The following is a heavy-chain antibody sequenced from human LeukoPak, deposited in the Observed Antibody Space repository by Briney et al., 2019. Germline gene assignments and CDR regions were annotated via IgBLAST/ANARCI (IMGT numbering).Heavy chain of an antibody. Sequence: PSETLSLTCTVSGGSISSGDYYWSWIRQHPGQGLEWIGYIYHSGSTYYNPSLKSRVTISVDTSKNQFSLELNSVAAADTAVYYCASSLGYYFDYWGQGTLVTVSS. V-gene: IGHV4-31*03. D-gene: IGHD5/OR15-5a*01. CDR1: GGSISSGDYY. CDR3: ASSLGYYFDY. J-gene: IGHJ4*02. CDR2: IYHSGST.